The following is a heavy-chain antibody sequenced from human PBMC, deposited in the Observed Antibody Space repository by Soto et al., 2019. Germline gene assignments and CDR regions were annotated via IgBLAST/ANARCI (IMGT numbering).Heavy chain of an antibody. Sequence: QVQLQESGPGLVQPSKTLSLTCTVSGGSISSYYWSWIRQPPGKELQYIGYIYYSGSTNYNPPLNTPVTISDYPSTNPFSLTLTSVTAADTAVYYCARGCLEPEGYVMDVWGQGTTVTVSS. V-gene: IGHV4-59*08. J-gene: IGHJ6*02. D-gene: IGHD3-3*01. CDR2: IYYSGST. CDR3: ARGCLEPEGYVMDV. CDR1: GGSISSYY.